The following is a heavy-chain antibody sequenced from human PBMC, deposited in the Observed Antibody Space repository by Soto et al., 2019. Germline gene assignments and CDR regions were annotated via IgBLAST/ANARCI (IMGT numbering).Heavy chain of an antibody. CDR2: IYYSGST. CDR1: GGSISSSSYY. Sequence: SETLSLTCTVSGGSISSSSYYWGWIRQPPGKGLEWIGSIYYSGSTYYNPSLKSRVTISVDTSKNQFSLKLSSVTAADTAVYYCGRGKITFVGVFMYFDYGGQGPLAPVSS. J-gene: IGHJ4*02. V-gene: IGHV4-39*01. CDR3: GRGKITFVGVFMYFDY. D-gene: IGHD3-3*01.